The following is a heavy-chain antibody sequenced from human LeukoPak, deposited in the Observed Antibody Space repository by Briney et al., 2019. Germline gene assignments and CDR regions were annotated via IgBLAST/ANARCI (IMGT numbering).Heavy chain of an antibody. CDR1: VYTFSVYY. J-gene: IGHJ4*02. V-gene: IGHV1-2*02. Sequence: ASVKVSCKASVYTFSVYYMHWVRQAPGQGLESMGWINSNSGARNYAPKFQGRVTFSRDNSISTAYMELSSLRSDDTAVYYCARGRGGATTGFDHWGQGTLVTVSS. CDR2: INSNSGAR. CDR3: ARGRGGATTGFDH. D-gene: IGHD1-26*01.